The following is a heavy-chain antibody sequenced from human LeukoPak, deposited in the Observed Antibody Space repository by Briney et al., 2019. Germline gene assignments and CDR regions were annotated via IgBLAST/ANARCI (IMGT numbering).Heavy chain of an antibody. Sequence: GGSLRLSCSASGFTFSSYAMHWVRQAPGKGLEYVSAISSNGGSTYYADSVKGRFTISRDNSKNTLYLQTSSLRAEDTAVYYCVKGPWGSDYELSDKYYFDYWGQGTLVTVSS. D-gene: IGHD3-16*01. CDR3: VKGPWGSDYELSDKYYFDY. V-gene: IGHV3-64D*09. J-gene: IGHJ4*02. CDR2: ISSNGGST. CDR1: GFTFSSYA.